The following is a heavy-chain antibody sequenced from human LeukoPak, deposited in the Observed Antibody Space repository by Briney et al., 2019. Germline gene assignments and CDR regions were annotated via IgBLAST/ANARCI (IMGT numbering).Heavy chain of an antibody. J-gene: IGHJ4*02. V-gene: IGHV3-53*01. CDR2: IYSGGST. D-gene: IGHD1-1*01. CDR3: ARGTPRFPLDY. Sequence: GGSLRLSCAASGFTVSSNYMSWVRQAPGKGLEWVSVIYSGGSTYYADSVKGRFTIPRDNSKNTLYLQMNSLRAEDTAVYYCARGTPRFPLDYWGQGTLVTVSS. CDR1: GFTVSSNY.